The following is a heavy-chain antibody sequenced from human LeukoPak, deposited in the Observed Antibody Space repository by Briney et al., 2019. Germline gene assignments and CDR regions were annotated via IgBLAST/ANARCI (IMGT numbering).Heavy chain of an antibody. D-gene: IGHD3-10*01. CDR3: VKDGYAYGSVFDY. CDR1: GFTFSNYA. V-gene: IGHV3-64D*06. J-gene: IGHJ4*02. Sequence: GGSLRLSCSASGFTFSNYAMHWVRRAPGKGLEYVSAISSNGGSTYFADSVKGRFTISRDNSKSTLYLQMSSLRAEDTAVYYCVKDGYAYGSVFDYWGQGTLVTVSS. CDR2: ISSNGGST.